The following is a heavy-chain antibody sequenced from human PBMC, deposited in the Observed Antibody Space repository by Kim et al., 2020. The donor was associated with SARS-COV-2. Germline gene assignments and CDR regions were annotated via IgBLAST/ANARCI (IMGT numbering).Heavy chain of an antibody. CDR3: AKSEETAMINPAY. D-gene: IGHD5-18*01. Sequence: GGSLRLSCAASGFTFSSYGMHWVRQAPGKGLEWVAVISYDGSNKYYADSVKGRFTISRDNSKNTLYLQMNSLRAEDTAVYYCAKSEETAMINPAYWGQGTLVTVSS. V-gene: IGHV3-30*18. CDR1: GFTFSSYG. J-gene: IGHJ4*02. CDR2: ISYDGSNK.